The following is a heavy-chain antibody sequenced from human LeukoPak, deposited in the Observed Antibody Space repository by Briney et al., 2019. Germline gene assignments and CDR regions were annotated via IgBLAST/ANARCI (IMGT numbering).Heavy chain of an antibody. D-gene: IGHD6-19*01. V-gene: IGHV3-7*01. CDR1: GFTFDDYA. CDR2: IKYDGSDK. J-gene: IGHJ4*02. Sequence: GGSLRLSCAASGFTFDDYAMHWVRQAPGKGLEWVATIKYDGSDKYYVDSVRGRFTISRDNAKNSLYLQMNSLSGEDTAVYFCARPSFSSGSYFDHWGQGTLVTVSS. CDR3: ARPSFSSGSYFDH.